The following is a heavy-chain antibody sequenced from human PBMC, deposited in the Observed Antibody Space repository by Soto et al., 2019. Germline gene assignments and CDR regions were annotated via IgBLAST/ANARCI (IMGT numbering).Heavy chain of an antibody. CDR3: ARTVGAAYYFDF. J-gene: IGHJ4*02. Sequence: SETLSLTCTVSGGSISSSSYYWGWIRQPAGKGLEWIGRIYTSGSTNYNPSLKSRVTMSIDTSNKHFSLSLKSVAAADTAVYYCARTVGAAYYFDFWGQGALVTVSS. V-gene: IGHV4-61*02. D-gene: IGHD1-26*01. CDR2: IYTSGST. CDR1: GGSISSSSYY.